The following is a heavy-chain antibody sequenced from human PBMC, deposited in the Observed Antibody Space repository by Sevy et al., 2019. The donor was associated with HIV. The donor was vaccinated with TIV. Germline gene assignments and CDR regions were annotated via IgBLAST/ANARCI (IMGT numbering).Heavy chain of an antibody. J-gene: IGHJ4*02. CDR2: INEDGSRL. D-gene: IGHD5-18*01. CDR1: GFTFSDSW. CDR3: ARDRAYSALDY. V-gene: IGHV3-7*01. Sequence: GGSLRLSCVASGFTFSDSWMTWVRQAPGKGVERIAFINEDGSRLGYVDSVRGRFTISRENTKNSLYLQMNSLRADDTAVYFCARDRAYSALDYWGQGTLVTVSS.